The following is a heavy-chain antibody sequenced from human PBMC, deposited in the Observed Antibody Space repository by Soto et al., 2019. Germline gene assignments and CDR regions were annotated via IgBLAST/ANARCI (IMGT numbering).Heavy chain of an antibody. CDR2: FDPEDGET. CDR3: ATDPNWGNAFDI. V-gene: IGHV1-24*01. J-gene: IGHJ3*02. CDR1: GYTLTELS. D-gene: IGHD7-27*01. Sequence: ASVKVSCKVSGYTLTELSMHWVRQAPGKGLEWMGGFDPEDGETIYAQKFQGRVTMTEDTSTDTAYMELSSLRSEDTAVYYCATDPNWGNAFDIWGQGTMVTVSS.